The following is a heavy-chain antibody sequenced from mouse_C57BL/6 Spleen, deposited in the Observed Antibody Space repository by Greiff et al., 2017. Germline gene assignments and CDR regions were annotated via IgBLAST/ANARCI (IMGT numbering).Heavy chain of an antibody. Sequence: QVQLQQPGAELVRPGTSVKLSCKASGYTFTSYWMHWVKQRPGQGLEWIGVIDPSDSYTNYNQKFKGKATLTVDPSSSTAYMQLSSLTSEDSAVYYCARVGRGGYYYGGWGQGTTLSVS. J-gene: IGHJ2*01. CDR1: GYTFTSYW. CDR2: IDPSDSYT. D-gene: IGHD4-1*01. V-gene: IGHV1-59*01. CDR3: ARVGRGGYYYGG.